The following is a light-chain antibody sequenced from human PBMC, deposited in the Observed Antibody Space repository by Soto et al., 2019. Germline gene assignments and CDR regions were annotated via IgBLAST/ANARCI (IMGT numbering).Light chain of an antibody. CDR3: QKYGGSPAWT. V-gene: IGKV3-20*01. J-gene: IGKJ1*01. CDR1: QSVSSSY. Sequence: EIVLTQSPGTLSLSPGERATLSCRASQSVSSSYLAWYQQKPGQAPRLLIYGASNRATGIPDRFSGSGSGTDFTLTISRLEPEDFAVYYCQKYGGSPAWTFGQGTKVEIK. CDR2: GAS.